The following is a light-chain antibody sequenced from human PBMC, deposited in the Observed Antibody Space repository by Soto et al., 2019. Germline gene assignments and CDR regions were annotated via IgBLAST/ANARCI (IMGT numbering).Light chain of an antibody. CDR3: HQYDSWT. V-gene: IGKV3-20*01. CDR2: GAS. J-gene: IGKJ1*01. Sequence: EIVLSQSPDTLSLSPWEIATLSCRASQSINSIYLAWYQQKPCQAPRLLIYGASSRATGIPDRFSGSGSGTDFTLTISRLEPEDFAVYYCHQYDSWTFGQGTKVDIK. CDR1: QSINSIY.